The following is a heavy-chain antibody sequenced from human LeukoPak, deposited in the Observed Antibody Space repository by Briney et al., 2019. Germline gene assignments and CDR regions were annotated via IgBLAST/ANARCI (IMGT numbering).Heavy chain of an antibody. V-gene: IGHV3-30*18. Sequence: GGSLRPSCAASGFTFSSYGMHWVRQAPGKGLEWVAVISYDGSNKYYADSVKGRFTISRDNSKNTLYLQMNSLRAEDTAVYYCAKEMYYYDSSGPNWFDPWGQGTLVTVSS. D-gene: IGHD3-22*01. CDR3: AKEMYYYDSSGPNWFDP. CDR1: GFTFSSYG. J-gene: IGHJ5*02. CDR2: ISYDGSNK.